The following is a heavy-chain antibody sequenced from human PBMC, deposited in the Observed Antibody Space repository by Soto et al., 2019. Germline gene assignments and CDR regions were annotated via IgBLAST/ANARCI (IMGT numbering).Heavy chain of an antibody. V-gene: IGHV4-30-2*01. Sequence: SETLSLTCTVSNGSVSSGTYSWSWVRQPPGKGLEWIGYIYYSGTTYYTPSLRSRLTMSMDRANDHFSLNLTSVTAADTAVYFCARGHYYYGMDVWGQGITVTVSS. CDR2: IYYSGTT. CDR3: ARGHYYYGMDV. CDR1: NGSVSSGTYS. J-gene: IGHJ6*02.